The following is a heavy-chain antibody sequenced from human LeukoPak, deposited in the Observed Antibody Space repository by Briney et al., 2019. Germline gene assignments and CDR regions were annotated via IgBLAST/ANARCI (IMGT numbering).Heavy chain of an antibody. CDR3: ARLIGTRAFES. D-gene: IGHD3-10*01. V-gene: IGHV4-39*01. CDR1: GGSINSRSYY. CDR2: IYYSGNT. J-gene: IGHJ4*02. Sequence: SETLSLTCTVSGGSINSRSYYWGWVRQPAGRSLEWIGTIYYSGNTYFNPSLKSRVTISVDTSQNQFSLMLSSVSAGDMAVYYCARLIGTRAFESWGQGTLVTVSS.